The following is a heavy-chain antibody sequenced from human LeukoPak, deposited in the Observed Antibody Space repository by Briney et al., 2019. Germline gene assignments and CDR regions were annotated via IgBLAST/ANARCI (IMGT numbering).Heavy chain of an antibody. D-gene: IGHD6-19*01. CDR1: GGSISSGSYY. CDR3: ARDGLYSSGYDY. Sequence: SETLSLTCTVSGGSISSGSYYWSWIRQPAGKGLEWIGRTYTSGSTNCNPSLKSRVTISVDTSKNQFSLKLSSVTAADTAVYYCARDGLYSSGYDYWGQGTLVTVSS. CDR2: TYTSGST. J-gene: IGHJ4*02. V-gene: IGHV4-61*02.